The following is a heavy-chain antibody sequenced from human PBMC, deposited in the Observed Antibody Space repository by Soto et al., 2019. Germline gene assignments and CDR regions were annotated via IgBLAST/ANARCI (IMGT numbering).Heavy chain of an antibody. CDR2: IYYSGST. CDR3: ARARGARYFDY. J-gene: IGHJ4*02. D-gene: IGHD2-15*01. Sequence: ASETLSLTCTVSGGSISSGDYYWSWIRQPPGKGLEWIGYIYYSGSTYYNPSLKNRVTISVDTSKNQFSLKLSSVTAADTAVYYCARARGARYFDYWGQGTLVTVSS. V-gene: IGHV4-30-4*01. CDR1: GGSISSGDYY.